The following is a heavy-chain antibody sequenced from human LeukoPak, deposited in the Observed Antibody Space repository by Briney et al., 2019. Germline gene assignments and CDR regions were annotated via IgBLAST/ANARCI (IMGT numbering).Heavy chain of an antibody. V-gene: IGHV3-48*01. J-gene: IGHJ4*02. CDR2: ISSSSNTI. D-gene: IGHD4-23*01. Sequence: GGSLRLSCAASGCTFSTYSMSWVRQAPGKGLEWVSYISSSSNTIYYADSVKGRFTISRDNAKNSLYLQMNSLRAEDTAVYYCARDLELVDNTVVGYWGQGTLVTVSS. CDR3: ARDLELVDNTVVGY. CDR1: GCTFSTYS.